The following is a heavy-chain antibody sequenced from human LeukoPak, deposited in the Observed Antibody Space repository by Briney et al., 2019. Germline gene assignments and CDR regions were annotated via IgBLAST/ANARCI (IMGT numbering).Heavy chain of an antibody. Sequence: PGGSLRLSCSASGFTFSSYEMNWVRQAPGKGREWVSYISSSGSTIYYADSVKGRFTIYRDNAKHSLYLQMNSLRAEDTAVYYCTRDLDGSGSYNWFDPWGQGTLVTVSS. CDR2: ISSSGSTI. CDR1: GFTFSSYE. J-gene: IGHJ5*02. D-gene: IGHD3-10*01. V-gene: IGHV3-48*03. CDR3: TRDLDGSGSYNWFDP.